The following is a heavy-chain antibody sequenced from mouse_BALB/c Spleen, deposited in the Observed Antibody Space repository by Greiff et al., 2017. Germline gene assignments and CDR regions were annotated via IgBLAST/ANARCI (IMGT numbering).Heavy chain of an antibody. D-gene: IGHD1-2*01. CDR2: ISSGGSYT. CDR1: GFTFSSYA. CDR3: ASTTATNAMDY. V-gene: IGHV5-9-4*01. J-gene: IGHJ4*01. Sequence: DVKLVESGGGLVKPGGSLKLSCAASGFTFSSYAMSWVRQSPEKRLEWVAEISSGGSYTYYPDTVTGRFTISRDNAKNTLYLEMSSLRSEDTAMYYCASTTATNAMDYWGQGTSVTVSS.